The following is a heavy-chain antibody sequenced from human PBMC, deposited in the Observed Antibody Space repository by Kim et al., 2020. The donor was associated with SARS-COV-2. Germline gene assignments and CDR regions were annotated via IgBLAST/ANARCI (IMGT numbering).Heavy chain of an antibody. CDR3: SREGTHDHWYSFDY. J-gene: IGHJ4*02. Sequence: GGSLRLSCAVSGFNFADYGLRWFRQVPGKGLEWVAFMTCGRCGGSRGYAAPVKGRFTISRDASNRITYLQMNSLNTEDTALSYCSREGTHDHWYSFDYWGRGTLVTVSS. V-gene: IGHV3-49*03. CDR1: GFNFADYG. CDR2: MTCGRCGGSR. D-gene: IGHD2-8*02.